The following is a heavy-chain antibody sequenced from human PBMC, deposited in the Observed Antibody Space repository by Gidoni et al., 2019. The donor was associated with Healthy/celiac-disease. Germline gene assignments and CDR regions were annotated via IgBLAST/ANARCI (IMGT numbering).Heavy chain of an antibody. CDR3: ARAGRWLQLDYFDY. CDR2: ISYDGSNK. V-gene: IGHV3-30*04. Sequence: QVQLVESGGGVVQPGRSLRLSCAASGFTFSSYAMHWVRQAPGKGLEWVAVISYDGSNKYYADSVKGRFTISRDNSKNTLYLQMNSLRAEDTAVYYCARAGRWLQLDYFDYWGQGTLVTVSS. D-gene: IGHD5-12*01. J-gene: IGHJ4*02. CDR1: GFTFSSYA.